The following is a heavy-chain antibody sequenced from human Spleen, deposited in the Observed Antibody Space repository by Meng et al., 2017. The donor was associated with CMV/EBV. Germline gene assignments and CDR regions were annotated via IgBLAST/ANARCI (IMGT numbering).Heavy chain of an antibody. V-gene: IGHV3-9*01. CDR3: ARFFSTSGDPDY. Sequence: SLKISCAASGFIFDDYAMHWVRQAPGKGLEWVSGISWNSGSIGYADSVKGRFTISRDNSKNTLYLQMNSLRVEDTALYYCARFFSTSGDPDYWGQGTLVTVSS. CDR1: GFIFDDYA. CDR2: ISWNSGSI. D-gene: IGHD2-2*01. J-gene: IGHJ4*02.